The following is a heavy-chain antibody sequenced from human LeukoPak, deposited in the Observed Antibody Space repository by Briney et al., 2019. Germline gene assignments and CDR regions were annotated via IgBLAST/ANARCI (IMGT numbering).Heavy chain of an antibody. CDR2: IIPIFGTA. CDR1: GGTFSSYA. V-gene: IGHV1-69*13. CDR3: ARSLVGAGAVFDP. D-gene: IGHD4-17*01. Sequence: ASVKVSCKASGGTFSSYAISWVRQAPGQGLEWMGGIIPIFGTANYAQKFQGRVTITADESTSTAYMELSSLRSEDTAVYYCARSLVGAGAVFDPWGQGTLVTVSS. J-gene: IGHJ5*02.